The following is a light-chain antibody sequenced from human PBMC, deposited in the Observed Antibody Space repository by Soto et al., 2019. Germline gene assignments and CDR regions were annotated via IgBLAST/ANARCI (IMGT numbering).Light chain of an antibody. J-gene: IGKJ3*01. CDR3: QEHYSAPPVA. Sequence: DIQMTQSPSSLSASVGDRVTITCRASQDIDHSLAWYQQKPGKVPKLLIYSASTLQPGVPSRFSGSGSGTDFTLTITSLQPEDVATYYCQEHYSAPPVAFGPVTKVDV. CDR2: SAS. V-gene: IGKV1-27*01. CDR1: QDIDHS.